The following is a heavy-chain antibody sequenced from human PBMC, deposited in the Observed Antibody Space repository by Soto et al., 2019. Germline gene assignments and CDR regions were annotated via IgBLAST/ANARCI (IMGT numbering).Heavy chain of an antibody. D-gene: IGHD3-10*01. V-gene: IGHV3-33*01. J-gene: IGHJ4*02. CDR3: ARDNSGYGSGSYWIDY. CDR2: IWYDGSNK. CDR1: GFTFSSYG. Sequence: QVQLVESGGGVVQPGRSLRLSCAASGFTFSSYGMHWVRQAPGKGLEWVAVIWYDGSNKYYADSVKGRFTISRDNSKNTLYLQRISLRAEDTAVYYCARDNSGYGSGSYWIDYWGQGTLVTVSS.